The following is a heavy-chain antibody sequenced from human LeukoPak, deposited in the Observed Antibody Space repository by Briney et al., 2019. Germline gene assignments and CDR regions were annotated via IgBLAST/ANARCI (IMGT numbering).Heavy chain of an antibody. Sequence: SETLSLTCTVSGGSISGYYWSWIRQSPGKGLECIGYIHYTGSTNYKPSLKSRVTISVETSKNQFSLKLNSVTAADTAVYYCARSSEGRYYYDSSGYSYYYYYMDVWGKGTTVTISS. V-gene: IGHV4-59*01. D-gene: IGHD3-22*01. J-gene: IGHJ6*03. CDR3: ARSSEGRYYYDSSGYSYYYYYMDV. CDR1: GGSISGYY. CDR2: IHYTGST.